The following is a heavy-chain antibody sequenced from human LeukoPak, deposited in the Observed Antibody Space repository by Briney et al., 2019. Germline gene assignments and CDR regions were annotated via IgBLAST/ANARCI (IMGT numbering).Heavy chain of an antibody. V-gene: IGHV3-23*01. CDR2: ISGSGGST. J-gene: IGHJ6*03. CDR3: AMHPRSIAALHYYYYYMDV. CDR1: GFTFSSYA. D-gene: IGHD6-6*01. Sequence: PGGSLRLSCAASGFTFSSYAMSWVRQAPGKGLEWVSAISGSGGSTYYADSVKGRFTISRDNSKNTLYLQMNSLRAEDTAVYYCAMHPRSIAALHYYYYYMDVWGKGTTVTVSS.